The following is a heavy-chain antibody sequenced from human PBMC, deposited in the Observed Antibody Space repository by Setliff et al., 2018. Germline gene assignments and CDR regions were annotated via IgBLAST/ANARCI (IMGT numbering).Heavy chain of an antibody. CDR2: INPNSGGT. CDR1: GYTFTGYY. D-gene: IGHD3-10*01. Sequence: GASVKVSCKASGYTFTGYYMHWVRQAPGQGLEWMGWINPNSGGTNYAQKFQGRDTMTRDTSIGTAYMELSRLRSDDTAVYYCARDYHLPRGNYYGSGSYQGLWGQGTLVTVSS. CDR3: ARDYHLPRGNYYGSGSYQGL. V-gene: IGHV1-2*02. J-gene: IGHJ4*02.